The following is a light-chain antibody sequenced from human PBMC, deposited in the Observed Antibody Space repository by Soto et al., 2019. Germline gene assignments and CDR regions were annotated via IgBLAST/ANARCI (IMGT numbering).Light chain of an antibody. J-gene: IGLJ3*02. V-gene: IGLV2-14*01. CDR2: DVI. Sequence: QSVLTQSASVSGSPGQSITISCTGTSSDVGGYNYVSWYQQHPGKAPKLIIYDVINRPSGVSTRFSGSKSGNTASLTISGLQAEDEADYSCSSYTSTNSWVFGGGTKLTVL. CDR3: SSYTSTNSWV. CDR1: SSDVGGYNY.